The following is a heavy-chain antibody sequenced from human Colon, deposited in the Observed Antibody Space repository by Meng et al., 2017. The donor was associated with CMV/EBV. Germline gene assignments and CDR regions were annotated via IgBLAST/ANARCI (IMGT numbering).Heavy chain of an antibody. CDR2: IYWDDDN. D-gene: IGHD6-19*01. J-gene: IGHJ4*02. Sequence: QIPSKESGPTLVKPTQTLTLTCTFSGFSLRTPEVGVHWIRQPPGKALEWLALIYWDDDNQFRPSLKNRITITKDTSKNQVVLTMTNMDPVDTATYYCAHGRGWLTDYWGQGTLVTVSS. CDR3: AHGRGWLTDY. V-gene: IGHV2-5*02. CDR1: GFSLRTPEVG.